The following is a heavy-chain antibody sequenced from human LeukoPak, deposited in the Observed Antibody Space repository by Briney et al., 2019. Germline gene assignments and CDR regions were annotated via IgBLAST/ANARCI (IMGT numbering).Heavy chain of an antibody. J-gene: IGHJ6*04. CDR1: GGSISSYY. Sequence: SETLSLTCTVPGGSISSYYWSWIRQPAGKGLEWIGRIYTSGGTNYNPSLKSRVTMSVDTSKNQFSLKLSSVTAADTAVYYCASARTTAFMDVWGKGTTVTVSS. CDR3: ASARTTAFMDV. V-gene: IGHV4-4*07. CDR2: IYTSGGT. D-gene: IGHD2-2*01.